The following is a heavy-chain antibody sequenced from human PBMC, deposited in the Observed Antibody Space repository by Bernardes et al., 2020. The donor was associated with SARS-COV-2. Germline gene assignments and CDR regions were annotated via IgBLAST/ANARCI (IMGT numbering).Heavy chain of an antibody. CDR2: ISGNGGTT. D-gene: IGHD1-1*01. CDR3: VKDPNDATYYFDY. V-gene: IGHV3-64D*06. CDR1: GFTFSNHA. Sequence: GGSLRLSCSASGFTFSNHAMHWVRQASEKGLEYVSAISGNGGTTYYADSVKGRFTISRDNSNNILYLQMSSLRAEDTAVYYCVKDPNDATYYFDYWGQGTLVTVSS. J-gene: IGHJ4*02.